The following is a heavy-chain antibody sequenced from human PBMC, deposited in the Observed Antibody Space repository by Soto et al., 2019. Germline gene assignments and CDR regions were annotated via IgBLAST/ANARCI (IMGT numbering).Heavy chain of an antibody. CDR1: GGTFSSYA. Sequence: SVKVSCKASGGTFSSYAISWVRQAPGQGLEWMGGIIPIFGTANYAQKFQGRVTITADESTSTAYMELSSLRSEDTAVYYCARFRTTMRNDAFDIWGQGTMVTVSS. CDR3: ARFRTTMRNDAFDI. J-gene: IGHJ3*02. D-gene: IGHD1-1*01. V-gene: IGHV1-69*13. CDR2: IIPIFGTA.